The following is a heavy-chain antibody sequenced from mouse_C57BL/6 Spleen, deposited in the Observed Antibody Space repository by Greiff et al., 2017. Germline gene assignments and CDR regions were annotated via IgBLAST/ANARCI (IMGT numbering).Heavy chain of an antibody. J-gene: IGHJ3*01. CDR3: ARGGGNSAWFAY. Sequence: VQLQQSGPELVKPGASVKISCKASGYAFSSSWMNWVKQRPGQGLEWIGRIYPGDGDTKYNGKFKGKATLTADKSSSTAYMHLSSLTSEDSAVYFCARGGGNSAWFAYWGQGTLVTVSA. CDR2: IYPGDGDT. D-gene: IGHD2-1*01. V-gene: IGHV1-82*01. CDR1: GYAFSSSW.